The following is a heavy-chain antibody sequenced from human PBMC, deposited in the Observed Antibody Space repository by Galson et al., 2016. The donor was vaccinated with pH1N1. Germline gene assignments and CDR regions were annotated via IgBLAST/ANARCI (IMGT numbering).Heavy chain of an antibody. J-gene: IGHJ1*01. CDR2: IYPRDSDT. D-gene: IGHD3-22*01. CDR3: AREDPGGFYSH. V-gene: IGHV5-51*01. CDR1: GYTFTDYW. Sequence: QSGAAVKKSGESLKISCEASGYTFTDYWIGWVRQTPGPGLEWIGIIYPRDSDTRYTPSFQGHGTFSADESISPAYLQWSSLKASDSGIYYCAREDPGGFYSHWGQGTLVTVSS.